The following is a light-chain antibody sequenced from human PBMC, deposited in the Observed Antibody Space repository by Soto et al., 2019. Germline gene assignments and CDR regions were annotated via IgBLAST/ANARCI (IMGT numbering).Light chain of an antibody. V-gene: IGKV3D-15*01. CDR3: QHYNNWPLT. CDR2: GAS. CDR1: QSVRGH. Sequence: DIMMTQSPDTLSVSPGERATVSCRASQSVRGHLAWYQRKPGQAPRLLIYGASARATGVPARFSGSGAETEFTLTSSPLQSEDVAVYYCQHYNNWPLTFGGGTKVEI. J-gene: IGKJ4*01.